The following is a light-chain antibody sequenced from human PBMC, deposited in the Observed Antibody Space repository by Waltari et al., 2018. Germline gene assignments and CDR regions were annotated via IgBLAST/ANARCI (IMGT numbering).Light chain of an antibody. CDR3: QQYDILPLT. J-gene: IGKJ4*02. Sequence: VLSQQPPALPLSPGGKATTPCSRTRQVRTTYLAWYQQKPGQAPTLLIYGASRRATGIPDRFSGSGSGTDFSLTISSLEPEDCAVYYCQQYDILPLTFGGGTKVEIK. CDR2: GAS. V-gene: IGKV3-20*01. CDR1: QVRTTY.